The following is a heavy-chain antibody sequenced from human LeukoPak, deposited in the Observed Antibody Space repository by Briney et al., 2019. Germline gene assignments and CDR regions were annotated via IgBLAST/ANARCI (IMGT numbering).Heavy chain of an antibody. Sequence: GGSLRLSCAASGFILSNYRMNWVRQAPGKGLEWVSYISSSGNSREYADSVKGRFTISRDNARDSLHLQMNSLRVEDTAVYYCARAGTIVYWGQGTLVTVSS. V-gene: IGHV3-48*04. J-gene: IGHJ4*02. D-gene: IGHD2-15*01. CDR1: GFILSNYR. CDR3: ARAGTIVY. CDR2: ISSSGNSR.